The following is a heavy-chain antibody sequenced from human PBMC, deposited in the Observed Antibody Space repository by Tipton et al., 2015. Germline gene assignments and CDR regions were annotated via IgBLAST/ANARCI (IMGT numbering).Heavy chain of an antibody. CDR1: AYSISSDYY. CDR2: IYYSGST. V-gene: IGHV4-28*03. J-gene: IGHJ6*02. CDR3: ARDLEHGMDV. Sequence: TLSLTCAVSAYSISSDYYWGWIRQSPGEGLEWIGYIYYSGSTNYNPSLRSRVAMSMDTPKNQFSLKLNSVAAADTAVYYCARDLEHGMDVWGHGTTVTVSS. D-gene: IGHD5-24*01.